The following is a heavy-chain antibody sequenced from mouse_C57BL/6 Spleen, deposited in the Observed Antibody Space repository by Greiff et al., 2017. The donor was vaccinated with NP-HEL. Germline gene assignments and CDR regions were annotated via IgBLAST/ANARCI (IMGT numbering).Heavy chain of an antibody. CDR1: GYTFTDYY. CDR3: AREPYYYGTLDY. D-gene: IGHD1-1*01. CDR2: IYPGSGNT. V-gene: IGHV1-76*01. Sequence: QVQLKESGAELVRPGASVKLSCKASGYTFTDYYINWVKQRPGQGLEWIARIYPGSGNTYYNEKFKGKATLTAEKSSSTAYMQLSSLTSEDSAVYFCAREPYYYGTLDYWGQGTTLTVSS. J-gene: IGHJ2*01.